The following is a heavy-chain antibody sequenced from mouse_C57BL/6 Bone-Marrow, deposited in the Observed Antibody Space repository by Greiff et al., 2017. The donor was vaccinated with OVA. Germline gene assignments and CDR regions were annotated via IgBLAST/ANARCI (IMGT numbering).Heavy chain of an antibody. Sequence: QVTLKVSGPGILQPSQTLSLTCSFSGFSLSTFGMGVGWLRQPSGKGLEWLAHIWWDDDKYYNPALKSRLTISKDTSKTQVFLQIANVDTADTATYYCARKAPFSYYYGSSWYFDYWGQGTTLTVSS. CDR3: ARKAPFSYYYGSSWYFDY. V-gene: IGHV8-8*01. CDR2: IWWDDDK. J-gene: IGHJ2*01. CDR1: GFSLSTFGMG. D-gene: IGHD1-1*01.